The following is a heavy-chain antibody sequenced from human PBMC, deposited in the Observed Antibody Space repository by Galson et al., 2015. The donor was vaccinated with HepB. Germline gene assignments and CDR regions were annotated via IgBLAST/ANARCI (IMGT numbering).Heavy chain of an antibody. J-gene: IGHJ4*02. D-gene: IGHD2/OR15-2a*01. CDR3: ARYIGIKNYFDY. V-gene: IGHV3-7*03. CDR2: IRRVGSEK. CDR1: GFTFSIYC. Sequence: SLRLSCAASGFTFSIYCMSWVRQAPGKGLEWVSNIRRVGSEKYYVDSVKGRFTISRDNAKNSLYLQMNSLRAEDTAVYYCARYIGIKNYFDYWGQGTLVTVSS.